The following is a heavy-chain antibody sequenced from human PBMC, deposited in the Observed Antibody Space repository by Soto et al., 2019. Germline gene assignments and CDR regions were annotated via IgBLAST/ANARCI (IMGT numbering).Heavy chain of an antibody. CDR2: IFHSGST. D-gene: IGHD1-26*01. CDR1: GGSISSGGYY. Sequence: SETLSLTCTVSGGSISSGGYYWSWVRQPPGKGLEWIGEIFHSGSTHYNPSLKTRVTISVDKSKNQFSLKLSSVTAADTAVYYCARVYSGSYSDYWGQGTLVTVSS. V-gene: IGHV4-39*07. J-gene: IGHJ4*02. CDR3: ARVYSGSYSDY.